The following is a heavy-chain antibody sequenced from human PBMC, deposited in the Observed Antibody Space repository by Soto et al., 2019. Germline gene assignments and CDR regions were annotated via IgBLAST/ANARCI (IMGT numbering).Heavy chain of an antibody. CDR3: ARLRGYSYGVDY. Sequence: ASVKVSCKASGYTFTSYDINWVRQATGQRLEWMGWMNADSGNTNYSQKFQGRVTMTRDTSASTAYMELSSLRSEDTAVYYCARLRGYSYGVDYWGQGTLVTVSS. CDR1: GYTFTSYD. V-gene: IGHV1-8*02. D-gene: IGHD5-18*01. J-gene: IGHJ4*02. CDR2: MNADSGNT.